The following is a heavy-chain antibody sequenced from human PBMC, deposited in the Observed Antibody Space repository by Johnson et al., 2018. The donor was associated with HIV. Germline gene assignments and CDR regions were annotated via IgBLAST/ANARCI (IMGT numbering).Heavy chain of an antibody. J-gene: IGHJ3*02. V-gene: IGHV3-66*04. Sequence: VQLVESGGGLVQPGGSLRLSCAASKFTFSNYAMNWVRQAPGKGLEWVSVMYAGGSAFYADSVKDSFTVSRDNAKNSLYLQMNSLRAEDTATYYCARLPSGYNRDTFNIWGQGTMVTVSS. CDR2: MYAGGSA. CDR3: ARLPSGYNRDTFNI. D-gene: IGHD5-18*01. CDR1: KFTFSNYA.